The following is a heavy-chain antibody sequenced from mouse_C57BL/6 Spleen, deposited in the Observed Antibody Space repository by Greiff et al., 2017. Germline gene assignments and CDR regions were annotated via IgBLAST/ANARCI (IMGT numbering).Heavy chain of an antibody. CDR2: INYDGSST. J-gene: IGHJ2*01. CDR3: ARANYDYDYYFDY. CDR1: GFTFSDYY. V-gene: IGHV5-16*01. D-gene: IGHD2-4*01. Sequence: EVNVVESEGGLVQPGSSMKLSCTASGFTFSDYYMAWVRQVPEKGLEWVANINYDGSSTYYLDSLKSRFIISRDNAKNILYLQMSSLKSEDTATYYCARANYDYDYYFDYWGQGTTLTVSS.